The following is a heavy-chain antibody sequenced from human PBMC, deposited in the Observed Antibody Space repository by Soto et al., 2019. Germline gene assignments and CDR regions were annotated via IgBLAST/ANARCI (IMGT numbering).Heavy chain of an antibody. D-gene: IGHD2-2*02. Sequence: AGGSLRLSCAASGFTFSSYSMNWVRQAPGKGLEWVSSISSSSSYIYYADSVKGRFTISRDNAKNSLYLQMNSLRAEDTAVYYCARYCSSTSCYRSLLYYYGMDVWGQGTTVTVSS. V-gene: IGHV3-21*01. J-gene: IGHJ6*02. CDR3: ARYCSSTSCYRSLLYYYGMDV. CDR1: GFTFSSYS. CDR2: ISSSSSYI.